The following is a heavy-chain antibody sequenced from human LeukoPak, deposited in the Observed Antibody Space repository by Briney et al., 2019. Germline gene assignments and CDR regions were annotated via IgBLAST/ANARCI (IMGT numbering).Heavy chain of an antibody. CDR1: GFTFSRYA. Sequence: GGSLRLSCAASGFTFSRYAMSWVRQAPGKGLEWVSAISGSGGSTYYADAVKGRFTISRDNSKNTLYLQINSLRGEDTAVYYCAKDRGGKGSYFAYWGQGTLVTVPS. CDR3: AKDRGGKGSYFAY. D-gene: IGHD2-15*01. CDR2: ISGSGGST. V-gene: IGHV3-23*01. J-gene: IGHJ4*02.